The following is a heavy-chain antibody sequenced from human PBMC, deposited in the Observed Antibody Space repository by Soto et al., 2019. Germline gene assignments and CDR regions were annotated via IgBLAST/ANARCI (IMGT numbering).Heavy chain of an antibody. CDR2: ISGSGGST. V-gene: IGHV3-23*01. Sequence: GGALRVSGPASGFTFSSYAMSWVRQAPGKGLEWVSAISGSGGSTYYADSVKGRFTISRDNSKNTLYLQMNSLRAEDTAVYYCAKDRGWELPFDYWGQGTLVTVSS. CDR3: AKDRGWELPFDY. J-gene: IGHJ4*02. CDR1: GFTFSSYA. D-gene: IGHD2-15*01.